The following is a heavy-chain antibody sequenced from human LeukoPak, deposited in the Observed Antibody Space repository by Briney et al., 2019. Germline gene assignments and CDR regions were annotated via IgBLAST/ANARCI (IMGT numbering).Heavy chain of an antibody. V-gene: IGHV3-21*01. CDR2: ISFSGTYI. D-gene: IGHD5-18*01. Sequence: GGSLRLSCAASGFTFSSYAMSWVRPAPGKGLEWVSSISFSGTYIYYPDSLKGRFTISRDNANNSLFLQINSLRAEDTAVYYCARRASTERGHSYGLDYWGQGTLVTVSS. J-gene: IGHJ4*02. CDR3: ARRASTERGHSYGLDY. CDR1: GFTFSSYA.